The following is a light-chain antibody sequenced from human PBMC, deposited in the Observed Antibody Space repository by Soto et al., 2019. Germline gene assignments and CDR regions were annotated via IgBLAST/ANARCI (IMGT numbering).Light chain of an antibody. J-gene: IGKJ1*01. V-gene: IGKV3-20*01. Sequence: EIVLTQSPGTVSLSPGQRATLSCRASQSVSSSYLAWYQQKPGQAPRLLIYGASSRATGIPDRFSGSGSGTDFTLTISRLQPEDFAVYYCQQYVSSPWTFGQGTKVEIK. CDR2: GAS. CDR1: QSVSSSY. CDR3: QQYVSSPWT.